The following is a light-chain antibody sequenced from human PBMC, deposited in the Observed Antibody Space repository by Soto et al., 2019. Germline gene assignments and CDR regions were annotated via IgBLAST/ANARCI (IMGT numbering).Light chain of an antibody. CDR2: GAS. CDR1: QGISTY. Sequence: DIQMPQSPSSLSASVGDTINMIGVVGQGISTYLNWYQQKPGKAPKLLIYGASTLRSGVPSRFSGSGSETDFTLTISSLQTEDFASYYCKQNYSATWTFGKGTKVDIK. V-gene: IGKV1-39*01. J-gene: IGKJ1*01. CDR3: KQNYSATWT.